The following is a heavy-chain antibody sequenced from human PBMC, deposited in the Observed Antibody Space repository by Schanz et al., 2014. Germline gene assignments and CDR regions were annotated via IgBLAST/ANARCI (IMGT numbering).Heavy chain of an antibody. CDR1: GFTFRNYG. V-gene: IGHV3-11*01. Sequence: QVQLVESGGGLVKPGGSLRLSCAASGFTFRNYGMSWVRQAPGQGLEWVSSISSGGRNISYAGSVKGRFTISRDNAKNSLYLQMNSLRVEDTAVYYCASPPISVAGRLADYWGQGILVAVSS. D-gene: IGHD6-19*01. J-gene: IGHJ4*02. CDR3: ASPPISVAGRLADY. CDR2: ISSGGRNI.